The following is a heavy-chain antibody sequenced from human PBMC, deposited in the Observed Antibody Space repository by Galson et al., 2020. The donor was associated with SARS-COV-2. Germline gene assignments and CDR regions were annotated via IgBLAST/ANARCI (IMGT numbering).Heavy chain of an antibody. D-gene: IGHD2-15*01. CDR2: IKSKTDGGTT. CDR1: GFTFSNAW. J-gene: IGHJ6*02. CDR3: TTNTDCRGGTCHAADMDV. V-gene: IGHV3-15*01. Sequence: GGSLRLSCAASGFTFSNAWMSWVRQAPGKGLEWVGRIKSKTDGGTTDYAAPVKGRFTISRDDSKNTLYLQMNSLKTEDTAVYFCTTNTDCRGGTCHAADMDVWGQGTTVTVSS.